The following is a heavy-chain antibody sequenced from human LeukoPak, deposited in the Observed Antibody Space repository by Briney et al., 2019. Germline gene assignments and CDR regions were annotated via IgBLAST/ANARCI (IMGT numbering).Heavy chain of an antibody. Sequence: SETLSLTCTVSGGSISSHYWSWIRQPPGKGLEWIGYIYYSGSTNYNPSLKSRVTISVDTSKNQFSLKLSSVTAADTAVYYCARTVAGTGDLRTRYYFDYWAREPWSPSPQ. CDR3: ARTVAGTGDLRTRYYFDY. V-gene: IGHV4-59*08. CDR2: IYYSGST. CDR1: GGSISSHY. D-gene: IGHD6-19*01. J-gene: IGHJ4*02.